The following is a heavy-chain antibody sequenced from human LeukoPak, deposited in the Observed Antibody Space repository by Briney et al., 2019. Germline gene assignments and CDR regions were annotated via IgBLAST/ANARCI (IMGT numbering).Heavy chain of an antibody. J-gene: IGHJ2*01. Sequence: GGSLRLSCAASGFTFSSYAMSWVRQAPGKGLEWVSAISGSGGSTYYADSVKGRFTISRDNAKNSLYLQMNSLRAEDTAVYYCARLLDWYFDLWGRGTLVTVSS. D-gene: IGHD2-15*01. V-gene: IGHV3-23*01. CDR1: GFTFSSYA. CDR3: ARLLDWYFDL. CDR2: ISGSGGST.